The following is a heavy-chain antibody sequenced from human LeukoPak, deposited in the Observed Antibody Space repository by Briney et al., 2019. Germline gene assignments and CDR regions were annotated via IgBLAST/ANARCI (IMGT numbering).Heavy chain of an antibody. CDR3: ALSVAVAAKDY. V-gene: IGHV4-34*01. D-gene: IGHD6-19*01. CDR2: INHSGRT. Sequence: PSETLSLTCAVYGGSFSGYYWSWIRQPPGKGLEWIGEINHSGRTNYNPSLKSRVTISVDTSKNQFSLKLSSVTAADTAVYYCALSVAVAAKDYWGQGTLVTVSS. J-gene: IGHJ4*02. CDR1: GGSFSGYY.